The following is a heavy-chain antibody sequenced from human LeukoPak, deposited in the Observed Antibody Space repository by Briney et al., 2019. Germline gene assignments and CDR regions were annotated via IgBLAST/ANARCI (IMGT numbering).Heavy chain of an antibody. V-gene: IGHV1-18*01. Sequence: APVKVSCKASGYTFTSYGISWVRQAPGQGLEWMGWISAYNGNTNYAQKLQGRVTMTTDTSTSTAYMELRSLRSDDTAVYYCARGYSSSWYEPFDYWGQGTLVTVSS. D-gene: IGHD6-13*01. CDR2: ISAYNGNT. CDR3: ARGYSSSWYEPFDY. CDR1: GYTFTSYG. J-gene: IGHJ4*02.